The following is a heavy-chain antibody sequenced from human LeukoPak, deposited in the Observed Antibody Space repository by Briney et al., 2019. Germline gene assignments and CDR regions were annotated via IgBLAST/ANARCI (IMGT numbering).Heavy chain of an antibody. CDR2: INHSGST. CDR1: GGSFSGYY. Sequence: SETLSLTCAVYGGSFSGYYWSWIRQPPGKGLEWIGEINHSGSTNYNPSLKSRVTISVDTSKNQFSLKLSSVTAADTAVYYCARVGGSRHFDYWGQGTLVTVSS. J-gene: IGHJ4*02. V-gene: IGHV4-34*01. D-gene: IGHD3-16*01. CDR3: ARVGGSRHFDY.